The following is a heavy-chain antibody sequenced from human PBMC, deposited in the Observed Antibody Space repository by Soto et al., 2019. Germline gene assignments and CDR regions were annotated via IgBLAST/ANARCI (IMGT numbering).Heavy chain of an antibody. D-gene: IGHD2-2*01. Sequence: SLRLSCAASGFTFSSYSMNWVRHAPGKGLEWVSSIGFSSSNIYYAHSVKGRFTISRDNAKKSLYLQMKSLEAEDTAVYYCTRWGTTCFDYSGQGALVTLSS. J-gene: IGHJ4*02. CDR1: GFTFSSYS. CDR3: TRWGTTCFDY. V-gene: IGHV3-21*01. CDR2: IGFSSSNI.